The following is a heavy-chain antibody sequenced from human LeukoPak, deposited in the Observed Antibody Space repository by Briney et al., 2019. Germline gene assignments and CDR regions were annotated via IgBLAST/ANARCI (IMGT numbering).Heavy chain of an antibody. CDR1: GFTFSSYW. CDR2: INSDGSST. D-gene: IGHD2-2*01. Sequence: GGSLRLSCAASGFTFSSYWMHWVRQAPGKGLVWVSRINSDGSSTSYADSVKGRFTISRDNAKNTLYLQMNSLRAEDTAVYYCASGIRCSSTSCYYYYGMDVWGQGTTVTVSS. V-gene: IGHV3-74*01. J-gene: IGHJ6*02. CDR3: ASGIRCSSTSCYYYYGMDV.